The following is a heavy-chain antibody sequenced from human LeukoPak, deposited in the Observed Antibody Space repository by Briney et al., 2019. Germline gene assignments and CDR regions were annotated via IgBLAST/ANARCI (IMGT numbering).Heavy chain of an antibody. CDR2: ISSSGSTI. Sequence: PGGSLRLSCAAYGLTFSDYYMSWIRQAPGKGLEWVSYISSSGSTIYYADSVKGRFTISRDNAKNSLYLQMNSLRAEDTAVYYCARESSSSWYDDYWGQGTLVTVSS. D-gene: IGHD6-13*01. V-gene: IGHV3-11*04. CDR3: ARESSSSWYDDY. CDR1: GLTFSDYY. J-gene: IGHJ4*02.